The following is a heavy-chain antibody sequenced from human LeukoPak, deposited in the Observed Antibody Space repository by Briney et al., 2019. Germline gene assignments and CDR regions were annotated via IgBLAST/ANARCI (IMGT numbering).Heavy chain of an antibody. CDR1: GGTFSSYA. CDR3: ARDRVGVGGNGWEN. D-gene: IGHD6-19*01. J-gene: IGHJ4*02. CDR2: IIPIFGTA. V-gene: IGHV1-69*06. Sequence: GASVKVSCKASGGTFSSYAISWVRQAPGQGLEWMGGIIPIFGTANYAQKFRGRVTITADKSTSTACMELSSLRSEDTAVYYCARDRVGVGGNGWENWGQGTLVTVSS.